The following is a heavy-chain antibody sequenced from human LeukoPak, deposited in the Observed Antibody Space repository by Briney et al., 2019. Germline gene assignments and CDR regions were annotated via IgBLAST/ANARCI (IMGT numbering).Heavy chain of an antibody. CDR1: GGSFSGYY. CDR2: INHSGST. D-gene: IGHD3-22*01. Sequence: SETLSLTCAVYGGSFSGYYWSWIRQPPGKGLEWIGEINHSGSTNYNPSLKSRVTISVDTSKNQFSLKLSSVTAADTAVYYCARDWGPSSGNYHYDAFDMWGQGTMVTVSS. CDR3: ARDWGPSSGNYHYDAFDM. V-gene: IGHV4-34*01. J-gene: IGHJ3*02.